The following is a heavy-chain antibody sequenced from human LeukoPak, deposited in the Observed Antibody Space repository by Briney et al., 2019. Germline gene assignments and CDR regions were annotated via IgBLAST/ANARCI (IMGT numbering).Heavy chain of an antibody. CDR3: ARETGYSYGPRVAGWFDS. J-gene: IGHJ5*01. Sequence: ASVKVSCKASGYTFTSYGISWVRQAPGQGLEWMGWISAYNGNTNYAQKLQGRVTMTTDTSTSTAYMELRSLRSDDTAVYYCARETGYSYGPRVAGWFDSWGQGTLVTVSS. CDR2: ISAYNGNT. D-gene: IGHD5-18*01. V-gene: IGHV1-18*01. CDR1: GYTFTSYG.